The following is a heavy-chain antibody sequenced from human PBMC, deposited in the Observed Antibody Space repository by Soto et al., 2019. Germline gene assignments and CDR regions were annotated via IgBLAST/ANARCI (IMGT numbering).Heavy chain of an antibody. D-gene: IGHD4-4*01. V-gene: IGHV1-2*02. CDR3: ARVWKGYSNYRIVDY. CDR2: INPNSGGT. Sequence: QLQRVQSGAEGKKPGASVKVSCKASGYTFTGYYMHWVRQAPGQGLEWMGWINPNSGGTNYAKKFQGRVTMTRETSISTAYMELSRLRSDDTAVYYCARVWKGYSNYRIVDYWGQGTLVTVSS. J-gene: IGHJ4*02. CDR1: GYTFTGYY.